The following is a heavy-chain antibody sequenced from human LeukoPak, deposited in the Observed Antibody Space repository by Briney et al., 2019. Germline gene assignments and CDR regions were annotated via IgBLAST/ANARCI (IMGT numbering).Heavy chain of an antibody. D-gene: IGHD3-10*01. Sequence: SETLSLTCTVSGGSISSYYWSWIRQPPGKGLEWIGYIYYSGSTNYNPSLKSRVIISVDTSNNQFSLKLTSVTAADTAMYYCATQILLCHYYWGQGTLVTVSS. CDR1: GGSISSYY. V-gene: IGHV4-59*08. CDR2: IYYSGST. CDR3: ATQILLCHYY. J-gene: IGHJ4*02.